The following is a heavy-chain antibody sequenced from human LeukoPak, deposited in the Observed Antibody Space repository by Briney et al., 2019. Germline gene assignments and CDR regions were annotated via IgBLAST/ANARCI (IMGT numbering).Heavy chain of an antibody. D-gene: IGHD3-22*01. CDR2: INHSGST. CDR1: GGSFSGYY. J-gene: IGHJ2*01. V-gene: IGHV4-34*01. Sequence: SETLSLTCAVYGGSFSGYYWSWIRQPPGKGLEWTGEINHSGSTNYNPSLKSRVTISVDTSKNQFSLKLSSVTAADTAVYYCARHSSGYYYGSYWYFDLWGRGTLVTVSS. CDR3: ARHSSGYYYGSYWYFDL.